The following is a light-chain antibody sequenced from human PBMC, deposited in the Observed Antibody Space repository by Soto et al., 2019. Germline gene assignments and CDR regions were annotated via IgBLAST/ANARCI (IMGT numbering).Light chain of an antibody. CDR1: SSNIGAGYD. Sequence: QSALTQPPSVSGAPGQRVAISCTGSSSNIGAGYDVHWYQQLPGTAPKRLIYGDNNRPSGVPDRFSGSKSGTSASLAITGLQPEDEADYYCQSYDSSLTTFVFGTGTKATVL. CDR3: QSYDSSLTTFV. V-gene: IGLV1-40*01. CDR2: GDN. J-gene: IGLJ1*01.